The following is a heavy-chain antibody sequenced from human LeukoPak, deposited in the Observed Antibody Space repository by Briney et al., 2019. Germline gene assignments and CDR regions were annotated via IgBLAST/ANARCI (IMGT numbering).Heavy chain of an antibody. V-gene: IGHV3-7*01. CDR1: GFTFSSYG. CDR3: AVHYYFDY. J-gene: IGHJ4*02. Sequence: GGSLRLSCAASGFTFSSYGMHWVRQAPGKGLEWVANIKQDGSEKYYVDSVKGRFTISRDNAKNSLYLQMNSLRAEDTAVYYCAVHYYFDYWGQGTLVTVSS. CDR2: IKQDGSEK.